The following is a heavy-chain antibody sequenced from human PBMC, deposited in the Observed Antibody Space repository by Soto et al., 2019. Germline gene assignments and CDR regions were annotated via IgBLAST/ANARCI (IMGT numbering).Heavy chain of an antibody. CDR3: ARGRARGPPDRDSTYYYYGMDV. CDR2: MNPNSGNT. CDR1: GYTFTSYD. V-gene: IGHV1-8*01. J-gene: IGHJ6*02. Sequence: ASVKVSCKASGYTFTSYDINWVRQATGQGLEWMGWMNPNSGNTGYAQKFQGRVTMTRNTSISTAYMELSSLRSEDTAVYYCARGRARGPPDRDSTYYYYGMDVWGQGTTVTVSS.